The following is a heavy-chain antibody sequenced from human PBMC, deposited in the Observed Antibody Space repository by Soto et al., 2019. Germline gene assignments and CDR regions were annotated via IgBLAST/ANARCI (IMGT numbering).Heavy chain of an antibody. D-gene: IGHD5-18*01. J-gene: IGHJ6*02. CDR3: ARAKTRGYSYGQIYYYYGMDV. Sequence: ETLSLTCAVYGGSFSGYYWSWIRQPPGKGLEWIGEINHSGSTNYNPSLKSRVTISVGTSKNQFSLKLSSVTAADTAVYYCARAKTRGYSYGQIYYYYGMDVWGQGTTVTVS. V-gene: IGHV4-34*01. CDR2: INHSGST. CDR1: GGSFSGYY.